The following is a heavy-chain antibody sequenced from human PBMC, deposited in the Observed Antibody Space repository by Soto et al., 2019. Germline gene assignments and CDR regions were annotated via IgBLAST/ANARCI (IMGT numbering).Heavy chain of an antibody. CDR1: GYTFTSYG. D-gene: IGHD2-15*01. Sequence: ASVKVSCKASGYTFTSYGISWVRQAPGQGLEWMGWISAYNGNTNYAQKLQGRVTMTTDTSTSTAYMELRSLRSDDTAVYYCASLRGGSSYYYYGMDVWGQGTTVTVSS. CDR3: ASLRGGSSYYYYGMDV. CDR2: ISAYNGNT. V-gene: IGHV1-18*01. J-gene: IGHJ6*02.